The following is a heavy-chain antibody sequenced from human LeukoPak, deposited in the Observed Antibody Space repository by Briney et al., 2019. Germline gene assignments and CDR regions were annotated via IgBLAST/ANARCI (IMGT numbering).Heavy chain of an antibody. V-gene: IGHV4-34*01. Sequence: SETLSLTCAVYGGSFSGYYWSWIRQPPGKGLEWIGEINHSGSTNYNPSLKSRVTISVDTTKNQFSLKLSSVTAADTAVYYCARLKGHCSGGSCYSGYYYYYMDVWGKGTTVTVSS. J-gene: IGHJ6*03. CDR3: ARLKGHCSGGSCYSGYYYYYMDV. D-gene: IGHD2-15*01. CDR1: GGSFSGYY. CDR2: INHSGST.